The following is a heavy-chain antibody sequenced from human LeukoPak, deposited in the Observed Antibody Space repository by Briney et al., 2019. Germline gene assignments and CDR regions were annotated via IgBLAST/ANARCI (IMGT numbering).Heavy chain of an antibody. V-gene: IGHV3-23*01. CDR3: AKETYYYGSGSYSPLDY. J-gene: IGHJ4*02. D-gene: IGHD3-10*01. CDR2: ISGSGGST. CDR1: GFTFSSYA. Sequence: HSGGSLRLSCAASGFTFSSYAMSRVRQAPGKGLEWVSAISGSGGSTYYADSVKGRFTISRDNSKNTLYLQMNSLRAEDTAVYYCAKETYYYGSGSYSPLDYWGQGTLVTVSS.